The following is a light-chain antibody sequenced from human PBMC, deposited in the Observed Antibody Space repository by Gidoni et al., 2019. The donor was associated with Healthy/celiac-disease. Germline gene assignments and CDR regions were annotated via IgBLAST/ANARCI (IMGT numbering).Light chain of an antibody. V-gene: IGKV3-20*01. CDR1: QSVSSSY. CDR3: QQYGSSPLT. CDR2: GAS. Sequence: GTLSLSPGERATLSCRASQSVSSSYLAWYQQKPGQAPRLLIYGASSRATGIPDRFSGSGSGTDFTLTISRLEPEDFAVYYCQQYGSSPLTFGGGTKVEIK. J-gene: IGKJ4*01.